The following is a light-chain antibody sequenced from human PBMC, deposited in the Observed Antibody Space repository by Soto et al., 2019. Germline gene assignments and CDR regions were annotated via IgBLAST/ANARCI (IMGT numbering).Light chain of an antibody. J-gene: IGKJ4*01. Sequence: EIVLTQSPATLSLSPGERATLSCRASQSVGYHLAWYQQKPGQAPRLLIYDASNRATGIPARFSGSGSGTDFTLAISSLEPEDFAVYYCHQRSIWPPVTFGGGTKVEIK. CDR2: DAS. CDR1: QSVGYH. CDR3: HQRSIWPPVT. V-gene: IGKV3-11*01.